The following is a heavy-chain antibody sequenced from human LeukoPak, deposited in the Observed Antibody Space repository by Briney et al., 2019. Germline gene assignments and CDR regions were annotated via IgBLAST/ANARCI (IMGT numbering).Heavy chain of an antibody. J-gene: IGHJ4*02. D-gene: IGHD6-13*01. V-gene: IGHV3-30-3*01. CDR1: GFTFSSYA. CDR3: AKDQIAAAGTSYFDY. Sequence: PGGSLRLSCAASGFTFSSYAMHWVRQAPGKGLEWVAVISYDGSNKYYADSVKGRFTISRDNSKNTLYLQMNSLRAEDTAVYYCAKDQIAAAGTSYFDYWGQGTLVTVSS. CDR2: ISYDGSNK.